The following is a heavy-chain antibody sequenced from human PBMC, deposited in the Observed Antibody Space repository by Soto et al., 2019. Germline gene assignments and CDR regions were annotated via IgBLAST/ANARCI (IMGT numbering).Heavy chain of an antibody. V-gene: IGHV4-59*08. Sequence: QVQLQESGPGLVKPSETLSLTCTVSGGSITNNYWGWVRQPPGKGLEWIGFTSFGGNTNYNSSLKSRVSMSVDTSKNQSSLRLTSVTAADTAMYYCARHYCSGSMCYSQRWFAPWGRGILVTVSS. CDR1: GGSITNNY. CDR2: TSFGGNT. CDR3: ARHYCSGSMCYSQRWFAP. J-gene: IGHJ5*02. D-gene: IGHD2-15*01.